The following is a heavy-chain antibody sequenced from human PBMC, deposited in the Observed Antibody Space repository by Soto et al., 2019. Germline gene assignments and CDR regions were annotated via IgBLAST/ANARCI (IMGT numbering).Heavy chain of an antibody. J-gene: IGHJ4*02. V-gene: IGHV1-69*01. Sequence: QERLVQSGAEVKKPGSSMKISCKASGGLFSSFAISWVRQAPGRGLEWMGGIIPVFGTTKYAQKFQDRVTITADESTNTAYMELSSLRYEDTAIYYCAMGGSPYVWFNEFWGQGALVTVTS. CDR3: AMGGSPYVWFNEF. D-gene: IGHD1-26*01. CDR2: IIPVFGTT. CDR1: GGLFSSFA.